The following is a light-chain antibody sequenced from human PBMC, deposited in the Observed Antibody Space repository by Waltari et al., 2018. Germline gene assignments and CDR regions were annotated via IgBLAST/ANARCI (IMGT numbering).Light chain of an antibody. CDR3: QQYNNRPYT. Sequence: EIVMTQSPATLSVSPGERATLSCRASQTLTSNLAWNQQKTGQAPRLLIYGASTRATGIPARFSGSGSGTQFTLPISSLQSEDFVVYYCQQYNNRPYTFGQGTKLEIK. CDR2: GAS. J-gene: IGKJ2*01. V-gene: IGKV3-15*01. CDR1: QTLTSN.